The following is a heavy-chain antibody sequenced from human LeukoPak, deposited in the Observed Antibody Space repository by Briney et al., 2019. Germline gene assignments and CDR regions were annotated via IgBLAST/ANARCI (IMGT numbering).Heavy chain of an antibody. J-gene: IGHJ4*02. V-gene: IGHV1-2*02. CDR1: GYTFIDHY. CDR3: ARDKIPYGAGDNYYFDY. Sequence: AASVKVSCKASGYTFIDHYIHWVRQAPGQGREWMAWINPNSGGRGYAQKFQGRVSMTRDTSISTIYMELSSLRSDDTAVYYCARDKIPYGAGDNYYFDYWGQGTLITVSS. CDR2: INPNSGGR. D-gene: IGHD4/OR15-4a*01.